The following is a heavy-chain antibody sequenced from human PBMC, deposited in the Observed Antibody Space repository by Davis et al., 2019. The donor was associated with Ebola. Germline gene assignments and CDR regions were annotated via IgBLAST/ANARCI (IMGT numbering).Heavy chain of an antibody. CDR1: GFTFTTYS. CDR3: ARDRPLDFFFGDYYGMDG. CDR2: ISSDSDYI. D-gene: IGHD3-16*01. Sequence: GGSLRLSCVASGFTFTTYSMSWVRQAPGKALEWVSSISSDSDYIYYADSGKGRFTISRANAKNSLFLQMDSLRAEDTAVYYCARDRPLDFFFGDYYGMDGWGQGTTVTVS. V-gene: IGHV3-21*01. J-gene: IGHJ6*02.